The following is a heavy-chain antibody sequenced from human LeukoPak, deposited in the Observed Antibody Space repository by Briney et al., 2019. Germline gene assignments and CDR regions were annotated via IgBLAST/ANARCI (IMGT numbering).Heavy chain of an antibody. CDR2: IRYDGTKK. CDR3: TKDRAFEY. CDR1: GFTLSSYG. J-gene: IGHJ4*02. Sequence: PGGSLRLSCAASGFTLSSYGMHWVRQAPGKGLEWVAFIRYDGTKKYNVDSVKGRFTISRDNSKNTLYLQMNSLRVEDTAIYYCTKDRAFEYWGQGTLVTVSS. V-gene: IGHV3-30*02.